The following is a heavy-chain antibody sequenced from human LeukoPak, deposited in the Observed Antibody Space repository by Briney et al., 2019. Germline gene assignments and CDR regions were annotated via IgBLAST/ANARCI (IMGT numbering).Heavy chain of an antibody. CDR1: GGSISSSSYY. Sequence: SETLSLTCTVSGGSISSSSYYWGWIRQPPGKGLEWIGSIYYSGSTYYNPSLKSRVTIDTSKNQFSLKLSSVTAADTAVYYCARGNYGDYVHWGQGTLVTVSS. CDR2: IYYSGST. J-gene: IGHJ4*02. CDR3: ARGNYGDYVH. V-gene: IGHV4-39*07. D-gene: IGHD4-17*01.